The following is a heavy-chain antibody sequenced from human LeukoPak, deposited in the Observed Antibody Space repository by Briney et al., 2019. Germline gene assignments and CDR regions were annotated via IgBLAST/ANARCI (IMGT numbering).Heavy chain of an antibody. J-gene: IGHJ4*02. V-gene: IGHV3-53*01. Sequence: PGGSLRLSCAASGFTVSSNYMSWVRQAPGKGLEWVSVIYSGGSTYYADSVKGRFTISRDNSKNTLYLQMNSLRAEDTAVYYCASLRFLEWFFDYWGQGTLVTVSS. CDR2: IYSGGST. CDR3: ASLRFLEWFFDY. D-gene: IGHD3-3*01. CDR1: GFTVSSNY.